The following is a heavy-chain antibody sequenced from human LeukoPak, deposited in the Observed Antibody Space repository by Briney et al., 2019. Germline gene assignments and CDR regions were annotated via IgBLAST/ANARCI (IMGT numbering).Heavy chain of an antibody. CDR3: ARDRTGSQGWFDP. D-gene: IGHD1-26*01. V-gene: IGHV1-46*01. CDR2: INPSGSST. J-gene: IGHJ5*02. CDR1: GYIFINYY. Sequence: ASVKVSCKASGYIFINYYIHWVRQAPGQGLGWMGVINPSGSSTSYGQRFQGRVTMTRDTSTSTVYMELSSLRSEDTAVYYCARDRTGSQGWFDPWGQGTLVTVSS.